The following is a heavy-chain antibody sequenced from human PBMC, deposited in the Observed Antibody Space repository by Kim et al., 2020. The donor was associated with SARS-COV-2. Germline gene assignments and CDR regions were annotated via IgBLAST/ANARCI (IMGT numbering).Heavy chain of an antibody. D-gene: IGHD4-17*01. J-gene: IGHJ4*02. CDR2: INHNSGRT. CDR1: GFTFSLYA. CDR3: AKDRDYGDHSVDY. V-gene: IGHV3-23*01. Sequence: GGSLRLSCAASGFTFSLYAMSWVRQAPGKGLEWVSAINHNSGRTYYADSVKGRFTISRDNSRTTLYLQMTSLRAEDTALYYCAKDRDYGDHSVDYLGQGT.